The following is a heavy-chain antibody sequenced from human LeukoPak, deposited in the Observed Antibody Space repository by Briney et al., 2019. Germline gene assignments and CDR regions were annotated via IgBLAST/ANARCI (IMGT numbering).Heavy chain of an antibody. CDR1: GYTFISYA. CDR2: INAGNGNT. Sequence: ASVKVSCKASGYTFISYAMHWVRQAPGQRLEWMGWINAGNGNTKYSQKFQGRVTITRDTSASTACMELSSLRSEDTAVYYCARDGTRLRFGYWGQGTLVTVSS. D-gene: IGHD3-3*01. V-gene: IGHV1-3*01. J-gene: IGHJ4*02. CDR3: ARDGTRLRFGY.